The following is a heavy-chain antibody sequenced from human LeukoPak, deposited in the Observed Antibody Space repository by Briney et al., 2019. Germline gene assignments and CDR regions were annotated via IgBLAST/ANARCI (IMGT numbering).Heavy chain of an antibody. J-gene: IGHJ4*02. CDR1: GGSFSGYY. Sequence: PSETLSLTRAVYGGSFSGYYWSWIRQPPGKGLEWIGEINHSGSTNYNPSLKSRVTISVDTSKNQFSLKLSSVTAADTAVYYCARDRDYYYGSGSYLGYWGQGTLVTVSS. CDR2: INHSGST. V-gene: IGHV4-34*01. CDR3: ARDRDYYYGSGSYLGY. D-gene: IGHD3-10*01.